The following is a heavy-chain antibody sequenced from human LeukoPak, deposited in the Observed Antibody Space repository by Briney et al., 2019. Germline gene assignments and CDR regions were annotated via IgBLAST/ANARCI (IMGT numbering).Heavy chain of an antibody. CDR1: GFTFSSCW. CDR2: INSDGSST. CDR3: ARDATPSYSSSWKDDTHY. Sequence: GGSLRLSCAASGFTFSSCWMHWVRQAPGKGLVWVSRINSDGSSTSYADSVKGRFTISRDNAKSTLYLQMNSLRAEDTAVYYCARDATPSYSSSWKDDTHYWGQGILVTVSS. V-gene: IGHV3-74*01. D-gene: IGHD6-13*01. J-gene: IGHJ4*02.